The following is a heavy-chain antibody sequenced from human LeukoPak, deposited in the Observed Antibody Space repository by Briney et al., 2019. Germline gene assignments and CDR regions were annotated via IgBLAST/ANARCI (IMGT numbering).Heavy chain of an antibody. CDR1: GFTFSNYG. J-gene: IGHJ4*02. V-gene: IGHV3-30*18. CDR3: AKDKQQLVGFDY. D-gene: IGHD6-13*01. Sequence: GSLRLSCAASGFTFSNYGMHWVRQAPGKGLEWVALISYDRTDKYYADSVKGRFTISRDNSTNTLYLQMNSLRAEDTAVYYCAKDKQQLVGFDYWGQGTLVTVSS. CDR2: ISYDRTDK.